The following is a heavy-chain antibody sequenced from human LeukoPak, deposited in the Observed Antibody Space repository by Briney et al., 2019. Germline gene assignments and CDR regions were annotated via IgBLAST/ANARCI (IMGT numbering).Heavy chain of an antibody. CDR1: GGSINSHY. J-gene: IGHJ4*02. D-gene: IGHD6-13*01. CDR2: VFYPGST. CDR3: ASRPADSTWYGVFDY. Sequence: SETPSLTCTVSGGSINSHYWSWIRQPPGKGLEWIGYVFYPGSTNYNPSLKSRVTMSLDTSRDQFSLRLTSVTAADTAIYYCASRPADSTWYGVFDYWSQGTLVTVSS. V-gene: IGHV4-59*11.